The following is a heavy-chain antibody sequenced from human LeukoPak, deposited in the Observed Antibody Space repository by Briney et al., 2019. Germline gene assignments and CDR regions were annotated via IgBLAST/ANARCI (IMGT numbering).Heavy chain of an antibody. CDR1: GGSVSSGSYY. D-gene: IGHD3-10*01. J-gene: IGHJ4*02. V-gene: IGHV4-61*01. CDR2: IYHSGGT. CDR3: ARGPKAPTYYYGSGSYLKF. Sequence: PSETLSLTCTVSGGSVSSGSYYWSWIRQPPGKGLEWIGYIYHSGGTNYNPSLKSRVTISVDTSKNQFSLKLSSVTAADTAVYYCARGPKAPTYYYGSGSYLKFWGQGTLVTVSS.